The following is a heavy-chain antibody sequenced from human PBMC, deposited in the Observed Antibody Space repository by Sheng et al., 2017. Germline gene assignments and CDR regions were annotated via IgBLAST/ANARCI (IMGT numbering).Heavy chain of an antibody. CDR2: ISTSGINK. CDR3: ARGDGYTNGDTYFD. J-gene: IGHJ4*01. CDR1: GFSFRDYE. D-gene: IGHD5-12*01. V-gene: IGHV3-48*03. Sequence: EVQLVNSGGGLIQPGGSLRVSCEASGFSFRDYEMNWVRQAPGKGLEWISYISTSGINKQYAVSVQGRFTVSRDDARNSLYLQMDSLRDGDTATYYCARGDGYTNGDTYFD.